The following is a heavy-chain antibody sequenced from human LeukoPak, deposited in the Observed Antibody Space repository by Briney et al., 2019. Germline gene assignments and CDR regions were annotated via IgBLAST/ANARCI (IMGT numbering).Heavy chain of an antibody. J-gene: IGHJ4*02. D-gene: IGHD6-19*01. Sequence: AGSLRLSCAASGFTFSKYWMLWVRQAPGKGLESVSRINTDGTVTTYADSGKGRCTVSRDNADNTMFLQMNSVGDENTAVYYCATKQWLAPPPDSWGQGTPVTVSS. CDR1: GFTFSKYW. V-gene: IGHV3-74*01. CDR2: INTDGTVT. CDR3: ATKQWLAPPPDS.